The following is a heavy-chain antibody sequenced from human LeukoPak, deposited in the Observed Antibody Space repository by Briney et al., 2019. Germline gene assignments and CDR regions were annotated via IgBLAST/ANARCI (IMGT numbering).Heavy chain of an antibody. CDR2: INPSGGST. CDR1: GYTFTSYY. J-gene: IGHJ4*02. V-gene: IGHV1-46*01. Sequence: ASVKVSCKASGYTFTSYYMHWVRQAPGQGLERLGIINPSGGSTSYAQKFQGRVTMTRDTSTSTVYMELSSLRSEDTAVYYCARARPTTVMYFDYWGQGTLVTVSS. D-gene: IGHD4-11*01. CDR3: ARARPTTVMYFDY.